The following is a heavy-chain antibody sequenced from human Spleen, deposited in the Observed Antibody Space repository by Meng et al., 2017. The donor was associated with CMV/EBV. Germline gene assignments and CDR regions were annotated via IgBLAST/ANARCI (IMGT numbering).Heavy chain of an antibody. Sequence: GESLKISCKASGYTFNDYFMHWVRQAPGQGLEWIGRINPNSGGPKYAQKFQGRVTMTSDTSGSTVYMELSSLRSDDTAVYYCARDSPPPFFGAVPGMDVWGQGTTVTVSS. CDR3: ARDSPPPFFGAVPGMDV. CDR1: GYTFNDYF. D-gene: IGHD3-3*01. J-gene: IGHJ6*02. CDR2: INPNSGGP. V-gene: IGHV1-2*02.